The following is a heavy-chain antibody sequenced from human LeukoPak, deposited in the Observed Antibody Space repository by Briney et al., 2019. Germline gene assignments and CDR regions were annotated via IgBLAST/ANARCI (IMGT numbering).Heavy chain of an antibody. Sequence: GGSLRLSCAASGFTVSSTYMSWVRQAPGKGLEWVSVIYTGGSTYYADSVKGRFTISRDNSKNTLYLQMNSLRAEDTAVYYCARDDYGDYALDYWGQGTLVTVSS. J-gene: IGHJ4*02. CDR3: ARDDYGDYALDY. D-gene: IGHD4-17*01. CDR1: GFTVSSTY. V-gene: IGHV3-53*01. CDR2: IYTGGST.